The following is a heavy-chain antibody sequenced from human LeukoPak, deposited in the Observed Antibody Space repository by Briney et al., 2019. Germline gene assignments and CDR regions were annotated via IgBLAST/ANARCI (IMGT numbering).Heavy chain of an antibody. CDR2: IIPIFGTA. D-gene: IGHD5-18*01. CDR3: ARGETALDAFDI. Sequence: SVNVSCKASGGTFSSYAISWVRQAPGQGLEWMGGIIPIFGTANYAQKFQGRVTITADESTSTAYMELSSLRSEDTAVYYCARGETALDAFDIWGQGTMVTVSS. CDR1: GGTFSSYA. J-gene: IGHJ3*02. V-gene: IGHV1-69*13.